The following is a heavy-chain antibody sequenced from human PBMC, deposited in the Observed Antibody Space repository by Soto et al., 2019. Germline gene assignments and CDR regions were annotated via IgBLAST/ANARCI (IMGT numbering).Heavy chain of an antibody. J-gene: IGHJ4*02. D-gene: IGHD3-22*01. CDR2: IYYSGSA. CDR3: ARGGYYDRPFDY. V-gene: IGHV4-30-4*01. CDR1: GGSISSGDYY. Sequence: SETLSLTCTVSGGSISSGDYYWSWIRQPPGKGLEWIGYIYYSGSAYYNPSLKSRVTISVDTSKNQFSLKLSSVTAADTAVYYCARGGYYDRPFDYWGQGTLVTVSS.